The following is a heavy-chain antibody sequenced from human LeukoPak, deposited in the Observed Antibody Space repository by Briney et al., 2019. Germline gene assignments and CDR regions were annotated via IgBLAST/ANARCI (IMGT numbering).Heavy chain of an antibody. V-gene: IGHV4-30-2*01. CDR2: IYHSGST. J-gene: IGHJ5*02. D-gene: IGHD6-6*01. CDR3: AREDAHSSSSRWFDP. CDR1: GGSISSGGYY. Sequence: SETLSLTCTVSGGSISSGGYYWSWIRQPPGKGLEWIGYIYHSGSTYYNPSLKSRVTISVDRSKNQFSLKLSSVTAADTAVYYCAREDAHSSSSRWFDPWGQGTLVTVSS.